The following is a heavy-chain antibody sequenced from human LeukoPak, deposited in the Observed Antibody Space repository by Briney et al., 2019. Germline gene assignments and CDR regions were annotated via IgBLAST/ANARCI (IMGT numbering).Heavy chain of an antibody. CDR1: GGSFSGYY. CDR2: INHSGST. J-gene: IGHJ5*01. V-gene: IGHV4-34*01. Sequence: SETLSLTCAAYGGSFSGYYWTWIRQPPGKGLEWIGEINHSGSTNYNPSLKSRVTISVDTPNKQFSLKLTSVTAADTAVYYCARWWGFDPWGQGTLVTVSS. CDR3: ARWWGFDP. D-gene: IGHD2-15*01.